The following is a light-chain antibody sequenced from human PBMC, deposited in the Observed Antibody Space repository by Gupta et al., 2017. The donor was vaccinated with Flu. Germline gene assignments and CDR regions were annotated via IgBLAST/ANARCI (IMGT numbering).Light chain of an antibody. Sequence: IACAWRSADSGAGHDVDWYQQLPETAPNLLIYVNSNRPAGVPDRCSVSKSGTSASLSITGLQAEDEADYYCQSYDIGLSGPYVVGTGTKVTVL. CDR1: SADSGAGHD. J-gene: IGLJ1*01. CDR2: VNS. CDR3: QSYDIGLSGPYV. V-gene: IGLV1-40*01.